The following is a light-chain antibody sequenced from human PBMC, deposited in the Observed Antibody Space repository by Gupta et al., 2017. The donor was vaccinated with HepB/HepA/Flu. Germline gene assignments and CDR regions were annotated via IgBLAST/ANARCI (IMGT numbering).Light chain of an antibody. J-gene: IGLJ2*01. CDR3: QVWDSSSDHRHVV. Sequence: SYVLTQPPSVSVAPGKTARITCEGNNIGSKSVHWYQQKPGQAPVLVIYYDSDRPSGIPERFSGSNSGNTATLTISRVEAGDEADYYCQVWDSSSDHRHVVFGGGTKLTVL. CDR1: NIGSKS. CDR2: YDS. V-gene: IGLV3-21*04.